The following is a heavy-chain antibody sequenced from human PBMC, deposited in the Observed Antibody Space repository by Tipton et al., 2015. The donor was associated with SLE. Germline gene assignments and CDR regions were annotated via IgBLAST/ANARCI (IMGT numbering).Heavy chain of an antibody. CDR2: IHHSGNT. Sequence: TLSLTCAVSGFSISSGYYWGWIRQPPGEGLEWIGSIHHSGNTYFNPSLKSRVTMSIDTSRNDVFLRLTSVTAADTAVYYCARHDYDSNGYYQHYFDYWGQGTLVTVSS. D-gene: IGHD3-22*01. V-gene: IGHV4-38-2*01. CDR1: GFSISSGYY. CDR3: ARHDYDSNGYYQHYFDY. J-gene: IGHJ4*02.